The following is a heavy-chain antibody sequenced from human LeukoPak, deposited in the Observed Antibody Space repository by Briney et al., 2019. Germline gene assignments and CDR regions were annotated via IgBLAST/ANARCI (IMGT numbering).Heavy chain of an antibody. Sequence: GGSLRLSCAASGFTFSDYYMSWIRQAPGKGLQWVSFISSSGSTIYYADSMKGRFTISRDNAKNSVYLQMNSLRAEDTAVYYCARGLGYCSGGSCPRRAFDIWGQGTVVTVSS. CDR2: ISSSGSTI. V-gene: IGHV3-11*01. CDR3: ARGLGYCSGGSCPRRAFDI. J-gene: IGHJ3*02. CDR1: GFTFSDYY. D-gene: IGHD2-15*01.